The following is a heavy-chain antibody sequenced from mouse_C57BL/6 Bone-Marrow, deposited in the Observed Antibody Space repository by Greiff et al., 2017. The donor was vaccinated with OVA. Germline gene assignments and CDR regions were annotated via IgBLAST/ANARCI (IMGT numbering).Heavy chain of an antibody. V-gene: IGHV1-19*01. D-gene: IGHD2-1*01. CDR3: ARPLLWQLAWFAY. J-gene: IGHJ3*01. CDR2: INPYNGGT. CDR1: GYTFTDYY. Sequence: VQLQQSGPVLVKPGASVKMSCKASGYTFTDYYMNWVKQSHGKSLEWIGVINPYNGGTSYNQKFKGKATLTVDKSSSTAYMELNSLTSEDSAVYYCARPLLWQLAWFAYWGQGTLVTVSA.